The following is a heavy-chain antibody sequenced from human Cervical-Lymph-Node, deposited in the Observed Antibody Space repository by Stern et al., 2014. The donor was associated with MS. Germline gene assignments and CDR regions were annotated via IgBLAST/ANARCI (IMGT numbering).Heavy chain of an antibody. Sequence: QVTLRESGPALVKPTQTLTLTCTFSGFSLSTSGMCVSWIRQPPGKALEWLALIDWDDDKYYSTSLKTRLTISKDTSKNQVVLTMTNMDPVDTATYYCARIPPPPYSSSSYYYYGMDVWGQGTTVTVSS. CDR2: IDWDDDK. V-gene: IGHV2-70*01. J-gene: IGHJ6*02. D-gene: IGHD6-6*01. CDR1: GFSLSTSGMC. CDR3: ARIPPPPYSSSSYYYYGMDV.